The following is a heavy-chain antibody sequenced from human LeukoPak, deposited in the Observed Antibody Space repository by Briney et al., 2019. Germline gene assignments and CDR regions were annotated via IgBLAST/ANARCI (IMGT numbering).Heavy chain of an antibody. CDR3: AKDHYWSIDY. CDR1: GFDFSSNW. V-gene: IGHV3-74*01. Sequence: GGSLRLSCAASGFDFSSNWMHWVRHAPGQGLVWVSRIKGDGISTNYADSVKGRFTISRDIAKNTLYLQMNSLRAEDTGVYYCAKDHYWSIDYWGRGTLSPSLQ. J-gene: IGHJ4*02. CDR2: IKGDGIST. D-gene: IGHD3-3*01.